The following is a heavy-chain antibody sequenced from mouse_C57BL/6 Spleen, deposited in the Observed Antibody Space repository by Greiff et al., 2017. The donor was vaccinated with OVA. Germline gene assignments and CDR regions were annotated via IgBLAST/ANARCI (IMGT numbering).Heavy chain of an antibody. CDR2: ISNLAYSI. Sequence: EVKLMESGGGLVQPGGSLKLSCAASGFTFSDYGMAWVRQAPRKGPEWVAFISNLAYSIYYADTVTGRFTISRENAKNTLYLEMSSLRSEDTAMYYCARQAVVATGYFDVWGTGTTVTVSS. D-gene: IGHD1-1*01. CDR1: GFTFSDYG. CDR3: ARQAVVATGYFDV. J-gene: IGHJ1*03. V-gene: IGHV5-15*01.